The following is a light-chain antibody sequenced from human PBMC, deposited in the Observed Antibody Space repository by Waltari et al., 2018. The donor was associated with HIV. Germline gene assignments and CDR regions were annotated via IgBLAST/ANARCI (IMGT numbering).Light chain of an antibody. CDR3: QQFHSYWT. V-gene: IGKV1-5*03. CDR2: KVS. J-gene: IGKJ1*01. Sequence: IQMTQSPETLSASVGDRVTITCRASQSVNEWVAWFQQKPGKAPKLLISKVSTLERGVPSRFSGSGSGTQFTLTISSLQPDDFATYYCQQFHSYWTFGQGTRVEIK. CDR1: QSVNEW.